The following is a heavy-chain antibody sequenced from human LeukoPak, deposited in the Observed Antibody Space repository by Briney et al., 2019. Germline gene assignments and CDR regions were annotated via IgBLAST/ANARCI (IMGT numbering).Heavy chain of an antibody. J-gene: IGHJ5*02. V-gene: IGHV4-34*01. CDR2: INHSGST. Sequence: SETLSLTCAVYGGSFSGYYWSWIRQPPGKGLEWIGEINHSGSTNYNPSLKSRVTISVDTSKNQFSLKLSSVTAADTAVYYCARLEPLYYDFWSGHSNWFDPWGQGTLVTVSS. D-gene: IGHD3-3*01. CDR1: GGSFSGYY. CDR3: ARLEPLYYDFWSGHSNWFDP.